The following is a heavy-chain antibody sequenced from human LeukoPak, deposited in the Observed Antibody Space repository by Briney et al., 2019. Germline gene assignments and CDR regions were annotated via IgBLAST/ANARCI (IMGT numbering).Heavy chain of an antibody. V-gene: IGHV4-34*01. Sequence: PSETLSLTCAVYGGSFSGYYWSWIRQPPGKGLEWIGEINHSGSTNYNPSLKSQVTISVDTSKNQFSLKLSSVTAADTAVYYCARGLYYDYVWGSYHQYYYGMDVWGQGTPVTVSS. J-gene: IGHJ6*02. CDR3: ARGLYYDYVWGSYHQYYYGMDV. CDR1: GGSFSGYY. D-gene: IGHD3-16*02. CDR2: INHSGST.